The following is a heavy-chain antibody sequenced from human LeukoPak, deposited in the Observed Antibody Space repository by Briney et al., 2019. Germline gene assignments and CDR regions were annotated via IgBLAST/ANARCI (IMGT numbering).Heavy chain of an antibody. CDR2: IYPDDSRT. D-gene: IGHD3-10*01. CDR3: ARPNYGSADY. V-gene: IGHV5-51*01. J-gene: IGHJ4*02. Sequence: GESLKISCKGSGYRFPKSWIGWVRQMPGKGLEWMGIIYPDDSRTKYNPSSQGQVTMSVDKSISTAYLQWSSLKASDTAIYYCARPNYGSADYWGQGTLLTVSS. CDR1: GYRFPKSW.